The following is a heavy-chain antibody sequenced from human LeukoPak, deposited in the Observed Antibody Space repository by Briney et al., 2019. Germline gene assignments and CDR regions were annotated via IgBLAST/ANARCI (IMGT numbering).Heavy chain of an antibody. V-gene: IGHV5-51*01. CDR1: GYSFTSYW. D-gene: IGHD5-18*01. Sequence: GESLKISCKGSGYSFTSYWIGWWRQMPGKGLEGLGIIYPGDTDTRYSPSFQGHVTITASKSISTAYPQWSSLKASDTAMYYCSRQIRGYSYGYYFDYWGQGTLVTVSS. CDR2: IYPGDTDT. J-gene: IGHJ4*02. CDR3: SRQIRGYSYGYYFDY.